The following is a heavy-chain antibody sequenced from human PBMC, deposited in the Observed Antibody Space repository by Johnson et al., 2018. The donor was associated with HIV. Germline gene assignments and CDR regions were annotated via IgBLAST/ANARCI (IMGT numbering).Heavy chain of an antibody. D-gene: IGHD6-13*01. Sequence: VQLVESGGGVVRPGGSLRLSCAASGFTFSSYAMSWVRQAPGKGLEWVSGINWNGGNTGYADSVKGRCTISRDNDKSSVYLQMNSLRADDTALYYCARVRAAAVSDAFDIWGQGTMVTVSS. V-gene: IGHV3-20*04. CDR2: INWNGGNT. CDR3: ARVRAAAVSDAFDI. CDR1: GFTFSSYA. J-gene: IGHJ3*02.